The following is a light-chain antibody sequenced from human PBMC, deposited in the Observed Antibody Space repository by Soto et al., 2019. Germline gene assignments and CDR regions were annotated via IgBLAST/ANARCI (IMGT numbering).Light chain of an antibody. CDR3: CSFTSSNAHV. CDR2: EVN. Sequence: QSVLTQPASVSGSPGQSITISCTGTSSDFGNYNLVSWYQQHPGKVPKLILFEVNKRPSGVSGRFSGSKSGNTASLTISVLQAEDEADYYCCSFTSSNAHVFGTGTKLTVL. CDR1: SSDFGNYNL. V-gene: IGLV2-23*02. J-gene: IGLJ1*01.